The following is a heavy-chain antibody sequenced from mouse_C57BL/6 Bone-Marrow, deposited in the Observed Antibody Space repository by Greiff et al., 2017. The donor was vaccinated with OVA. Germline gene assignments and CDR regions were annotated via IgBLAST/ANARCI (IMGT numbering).Heavy chain of an antibody. Sequence: QVQLQQPGAELVKPGASVKLSCKASGYTFTSYWMHWVKQRPGQGLEWIGMIHPNRGSTNYNEKFQSKATLTVDKSSSTAYMQLSSLTSEDSAVYYCAYYYGSSYYFDGWGQGTTLTVSS. CDR1: GYTFTSYW. CDR2: IHPNRGST. D-gene: IGHD1-1*01. J-gene: IGHJ2*01. CDR3: AYYYGSSYYFDG. V-gene: IGHV1-64*01.